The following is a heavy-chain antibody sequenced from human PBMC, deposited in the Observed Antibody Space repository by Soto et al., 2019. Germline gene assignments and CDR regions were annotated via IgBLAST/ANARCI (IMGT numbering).Heavy chain of an antibody. Sequence: QVQLVESGGGLVKPGESLRLSCAASGFTFSDFYMNWIRQAPGKGQEWISYISNSGTTINYADSVKGRSSISRDNAKNSLFLQMDSLRAEETAVYYCARLRKYSMDVWGQGTTVTVS. CDR1: GFTFSDFY. V-gene: IGHV3-11*01. CDR2: ISNSGTTI. J-gene: IGHJ6*02. D-gene: IGHD5-18*01. CDR3: ARLRKYSMDV.